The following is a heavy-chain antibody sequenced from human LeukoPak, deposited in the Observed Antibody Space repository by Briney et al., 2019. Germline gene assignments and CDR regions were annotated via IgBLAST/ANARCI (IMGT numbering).Heavy chain of an antibody. D-gene: IGHD3-10*01. CDR1: GGSISSSSYY. CDR2: IYYSGST. J-gene: IGHJ4*02. Sequence: SETLSLTCTVSGGSISSSSYYWGWIRQPPGKGLEWIGSIYYSGSTYYNPSLKSRVTISVDTSKNQFSLKLSSVTAADTAVYYCARDLSYYGSGSYFDYWGQGTLVTVSS. CDR3: ARDLSYYGSGSYFDY. V-gene: IGHV4-39*07.